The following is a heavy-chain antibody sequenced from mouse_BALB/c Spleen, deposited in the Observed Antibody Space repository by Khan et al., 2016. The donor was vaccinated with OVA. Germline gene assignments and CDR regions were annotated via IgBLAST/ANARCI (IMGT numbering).Heavy chain of an antibody. CDR2: MIYTGYT. D-gene: IGHD2-14*01. Sequence: EVQLQESGPSLVKPSQTLSLTCSVTGDSITSGYWSWIRKFPGNKLEYMGYMIYTGYTDNNPSLKSRLAITRHTSKNQYYLQLNSVTTEDTATYYCARSPYRDAFAYWGQGTLGTVSA. CDR3: ARSPYRDAFAY. J-gene: IGHJ3*01. CDR1: GDSITSGY. V-gene: IGHV3-8*02.